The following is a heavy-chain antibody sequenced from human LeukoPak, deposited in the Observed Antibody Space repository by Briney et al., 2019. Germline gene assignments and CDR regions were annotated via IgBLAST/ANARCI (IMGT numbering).Heavy chain of an antibody. D-gene: IGHD6-19*01. CDR3: ASDIAVAGTVDY. CDR2: IYHSGNT. J-gene: IGHJ4*02. CDR1: GGSISSSNW. Sequence: SGTLSLTCAVSGGSISSSNWWSWVRQSPGKGLEWIGEIYHSGNTNYNPSLRSRVTISVDEPKNQFSLKLSSVTAADTAVYYCASDIAVAGTVDYWGQGTLVTVSS. V-gene: IGHV4-4*02.